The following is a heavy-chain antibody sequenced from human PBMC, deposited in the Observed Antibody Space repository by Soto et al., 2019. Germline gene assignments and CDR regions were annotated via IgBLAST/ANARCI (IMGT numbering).Heavy chain of an antibody. D-gene: IGHD6-13*01. CDR3: ARAALVWMGGTYSSSWYGRGYGMDV. Sequence: SETLSLTCAVYGGSFSDTYWNWFRQPPGKGLEWIGEINHNTNTIYNPSLTSRVTISVDTSKNHFSLKLTSVTAADTAVYYCARAALVWMGGTYSSSWYGRGYGMDVWGQGTTVTVSS. J-gene: IGHJ6*02. CDR2: INHNTNT. CDR1: GGSFSDTY. V-gene: IGHV4-34*01.